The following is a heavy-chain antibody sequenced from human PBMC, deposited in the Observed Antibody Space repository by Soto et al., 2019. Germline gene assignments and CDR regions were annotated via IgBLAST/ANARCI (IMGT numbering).Heavy chain of an antibody. V-gene: IGHV4-34*01. CDR1: GGSFSGYY. D-gene: IGHD6-6*01. Sequence: AETLSLTCAVYGGSFSGYYWSWIRQPPGKGLEWIVEINHSGSTNYNPSLKSRVTISVDTSKNQFSLKLSSVTAADTAVYYCARAAREFDYYYGMDVWGQGTTVTVSS. J-gene: IGHJ6*02. CDR3: ARAAREFDYYYGMDV. CDR2: INHSGST.